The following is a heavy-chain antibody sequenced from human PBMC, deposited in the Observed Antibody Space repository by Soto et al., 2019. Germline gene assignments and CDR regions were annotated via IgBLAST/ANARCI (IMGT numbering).Heavy chain of an antibody. D-gene: IGHD2-21*01. CDR3: ATSGVLWPDQPFDY. CDR1: GYTFTGYY. V-gene: IGHV1-2*02. CDR2: INPNSGGT. Sequence: ASVKVSCKASGYTFTGYYMHWVRQAPGQGLEWMGWINPNSGGTNYAQKFQGRVTMTRDTSTSTAYMELSRLRSDDTAVYYCATSGVLWPDQPFDYWGQGTLVTVSS. J-gene: IGHJ4*02.